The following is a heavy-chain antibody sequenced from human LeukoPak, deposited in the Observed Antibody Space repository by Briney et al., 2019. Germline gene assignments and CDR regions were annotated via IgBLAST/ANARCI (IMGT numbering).Heavy chain of an antibody. CDR1: GGSISGSHW. V-gene: IGHV4-4*02. D-gene: IGHD3-10*01. Sequence: SGTLSLTCAVSGGSISGSHWCRWLRQPPGKGLEWIGEIYLSGSTNYNPSLKSRVTISLDKAKNQSSLKLTSVTAADTAVYYCATSSHYSQRLWGQGTLVTVSS. CDR2: IYLSGST. CDR3: ATSSHYSQRL. J-gene: IGHJ4*02.